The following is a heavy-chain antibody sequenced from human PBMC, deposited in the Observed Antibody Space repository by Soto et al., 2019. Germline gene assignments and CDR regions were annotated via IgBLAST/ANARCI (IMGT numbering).Heavy chain of an antibody. Sequence: QVQLVQSGAEVKKPGASVKVSCKASGDTFTDYYIHWVRQAPGQGLEWMGTVNPSGGHTSYAQHFWGRMTMTRDTSTSTLSMGLTSLTSEDTAVYYCARGGHVVVVTAALDYWGQGTLVTVSS. D-gene: IGHD2-21*02. J-gene: IGHJ4*02. CDR3: ARGGHVVVVTAALDY. V-gene: IGHV1-46*01. CDR2: VNPSGGHT. CDR1: GDTFTDYY.